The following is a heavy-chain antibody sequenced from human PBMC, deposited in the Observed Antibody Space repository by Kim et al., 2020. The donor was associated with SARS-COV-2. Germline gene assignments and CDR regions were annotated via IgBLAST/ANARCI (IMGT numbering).Heavy chain of an antibody. CDR2: IYYSGST. CDR3: ARGGITGTTLSPMRYYFDY. CDR1: GGSISSYY. J-gene: IGHJ4*02. D-gene: IGHD1-7*01. Sequence: SETLSLTCTVSGGSISSYYWSWIRQPPGKGLEWIGYIYYSGSTNYNPPLKSRVTISVDTSKNQFSLKLSSVTAADTAVYYCARGGITGTTLSPMRYYFDYWGQGTLVTVSS. V-gene: IGHV4-59*01.